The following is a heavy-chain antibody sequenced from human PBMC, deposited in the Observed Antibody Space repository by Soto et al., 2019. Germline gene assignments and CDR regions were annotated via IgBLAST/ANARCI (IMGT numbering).Heavy chain of an antibody. Sequence: PGGSLRLSCAASGFTFSSYSMNWVRQAPGKGLEWVSSISSSSSYIYYADSVKGRFTISRDNAKNSLYLQMNSLRAEDTAVYYCASHPRDNSGYWYYFDYWGQGT. CDR1: GFTFSSYS. CDR2: ISSSSSYI. CDR3: ASHPRDNSGYWYYFDY. D-gene: IGHD3-22*01. V-gene: IGHV3-21*01. J-gene: IGHJ4*02.